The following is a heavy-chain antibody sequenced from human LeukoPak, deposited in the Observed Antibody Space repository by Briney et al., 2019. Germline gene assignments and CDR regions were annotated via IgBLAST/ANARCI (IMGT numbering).Heavy chain of an antibody. V-gene: IGHV3-15*01. CDR3: TTDPFGTWDTAMARNNYYYMDV. J-gene: IGHJ6*03. CDR1: GFTFSNAW. CDR2: IKSKTDGGTT. Sequence: PGGSLRLSCAASGFTFSNAWMSWVRQAPGKGLEWVGRIKSKTDGGTTDYAAPVKGRFTISRDDSKNTLYLQMNSLKTEDTAVYYCTTDPFGTWDTAMARNNYYYMDVWGKGTTVTVSS. D-gene: IGHD5-18*01.